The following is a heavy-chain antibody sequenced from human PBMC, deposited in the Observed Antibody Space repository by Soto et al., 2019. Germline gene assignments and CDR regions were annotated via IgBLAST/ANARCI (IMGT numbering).Heavy chain of an antibody. CDR3: AKDGVVVVITTVLSAFDI. Sequence: EVQLLESGGGLVQPEGSLRLSCAASGFTFSSYAMSWVRQAPGKGLEWVSAISGSAGATYYADSVKGRFTISRDNSKNTLYLQMNSLRAEDTAVYYCAKDGVVVVITTVLSAFDIWGQGTRVTVSS. CDR1: GFTFSSYA. V-gene: IGHV3-23*01. J-gene: IGHJ3*02. D-gene: IGHD3-22*01. CDR2: ISGSAGAT.